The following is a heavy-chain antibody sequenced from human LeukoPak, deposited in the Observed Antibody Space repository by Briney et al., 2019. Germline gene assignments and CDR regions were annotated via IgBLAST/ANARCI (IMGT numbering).Heavy chain of an antibody. V-gene: IGHV5-51*01. CDR1: GYSFTSYW. Sequence: GESLKISCKGSGYSFTSYWIAWVRPMPGKGLGWMGIIYAGDSDTRYSPSFQGQVTISVDKSISTAYLQWGSLKASDAAMYYCARLHTMDVWGQGTTVTVSS. CDR3: ARLHTMDV. J-gene: IGHJ6*02. CDR2: IYAGDSDT.